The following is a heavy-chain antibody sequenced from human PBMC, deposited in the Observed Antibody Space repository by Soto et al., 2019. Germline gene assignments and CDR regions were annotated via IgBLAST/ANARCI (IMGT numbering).Heavy chain of an antibody. Sequence: LSRTCSVSGGSINSSSYFWGWVRQPPGKGLEWIGSIYYSGSTYYNPSLRSRVTISVDTSKNQFSLKLSSVTAADTAVFYCARHYSSGSRNWFDPWGQGTRVTVPQ. V-gene: IGHV4-39*01. D-gene: IGHD6-19*01. CDR3: ARHYSSGSRNWFDP. CDR1: GGSINSSSYF. CDR2: IYYSGST. J-gene: IGHJ5*02.